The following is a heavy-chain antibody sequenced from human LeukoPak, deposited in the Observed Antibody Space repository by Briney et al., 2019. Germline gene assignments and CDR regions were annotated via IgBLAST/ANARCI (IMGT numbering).Heavy chain of an antibody. V-gene: IGHV3-9*01. J-gene: IGHJ4*02. CDR3: AKDSGGVVVTAMSYYFDY. CDR2: ISWNSGSI. D-gene: IGHD2-21*02. CDR1: GFTFDDYA. Sequence: SLRLSCAASGFTFDDYAMHWVRQAPGKGLEWVSGISWNSGSIGYADSVKGRFTISRDNAKNSLYLQMNSLRAEDTALYYCAKDSGGVVVTAMSYYFDYWGQGTLVTVSS.